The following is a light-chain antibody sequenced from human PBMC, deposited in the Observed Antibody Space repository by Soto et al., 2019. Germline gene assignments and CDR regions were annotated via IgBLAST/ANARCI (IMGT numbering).Light chain of an antibody. CDR1: QGVNTW. Sequence: DIQMTQSPSSVSASVGDRVTITCWASQGVNTWLAWYQKKPGKAPELLIYEASSLHSGVPSRFSGSGSGTDFTLTISSLQPEDFAIYYCQQANSFPLTFGGGTKVEVQ. V-gene: IGKV1-12*01. J-gene: IGKJ4*01. CDR2: EAS. CDR3: QQANSFPLT.